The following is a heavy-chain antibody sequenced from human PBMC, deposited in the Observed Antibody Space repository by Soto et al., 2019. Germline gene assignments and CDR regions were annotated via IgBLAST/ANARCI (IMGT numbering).Heavy chain of an antibody. J-gene: IGHJ4*02. CDR1: GFIFSSYW. V-gene: IGHV3-7*03. D-gene: IGHD6-13*01. Sequence: EVQLVESGGGLVQPGGSLRLSCAASGFIFSSYWMSWVRQAPGKGLEWVANIKQDGSEKYYVDSVKGRFTISRDNAKNSLYLQMNRLRAEDTAVYYCASPLGYSSSWQYYFDYWGQGTLVTVSS. CDR2: IKQDGSEK. CDR3: ASPLGYSSSWQYYFDY.